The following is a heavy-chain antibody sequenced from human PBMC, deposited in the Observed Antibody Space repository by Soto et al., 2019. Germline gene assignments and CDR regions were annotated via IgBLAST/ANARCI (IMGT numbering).Heavy chain of an antibody. Sequence: GESLKISCKGSGYSFTSYWIGWVRQMPGKGLEWMGIIYPGDSDTRYSPSFQGQVTISADKSISTAYLQWSSLKASDTAMYYCAIPGIAAAGPNDAFDIWGQGTMVTVSS. D-gene: IGHD6-13*01. CDR2: IYPGDSDT. CDR3: AIPGIAAAGPNDAFDI. V-gene: IGHV5-51*01. CDR1: GYSFTSYW. J-gene: IGHJ3*02.